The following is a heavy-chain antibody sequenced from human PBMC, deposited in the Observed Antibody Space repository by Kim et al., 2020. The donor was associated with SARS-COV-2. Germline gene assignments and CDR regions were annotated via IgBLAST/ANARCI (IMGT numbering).Heavy chain of an antibody. CDR3: ARSTDHYYYYYGMDV. CDR2: ISSSGSTI. Sequence: GGSLRLSCAASGFTFSSYEMHWVRQAPGKGLEWVSYISSSGSTIYYADSVKGRFTISRDNAKNSLYLQMNSLRAEDTAVYYCARSTDHYYYYYGMDVWGQGTTVTVSS. J-gene: IGHJ6*02. CDR1: GFTFSSYE. V-gene: IGHV3-48*03.